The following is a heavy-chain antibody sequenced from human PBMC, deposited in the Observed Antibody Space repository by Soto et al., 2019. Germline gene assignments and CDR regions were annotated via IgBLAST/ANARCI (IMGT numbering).Heavy chain of an antibody. CDR3: AKGKYYDSSGYYYPFDY. CDR1: GFTFSSYA. V-gene: IGHV3-23*01. J-gene: IGHJ4*02. Sequence: GSLRLSCAASGFTFSSYAMSWVRQAPVKGLEWVSAISGSGGSTYYADSVKGRFTISRDNSKNTLYLQMNSLRAEDTAVYYCAKGKYYDSSGYYYPFDYWGQGTLVTV. D-gene: IGHD3-22*01. CDR2: ISGSGGST.